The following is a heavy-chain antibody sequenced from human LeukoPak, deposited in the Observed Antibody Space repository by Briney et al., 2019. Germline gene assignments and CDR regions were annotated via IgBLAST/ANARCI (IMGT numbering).Heavy chain of an antibody. CDR2: ISWNSGSI. Sequence: PGRSLRLSCAASGFTFDDYAMHWVRQAPGKGLEWVSGISWNSGSIGYADSVKGRFTISRDNAKNSLYLQMNSLRAEDTALYYCAKGQFAGYSSGPGDAFDIWGQGTMVTVSS. J-gene: IGHJ3*02. CDR3: AKGQFAGYSSGPGDAFDI. V-gene: IGHV3-9*01. CDR1: GFTFDDYA. D-gene: IGHD6-19*01.